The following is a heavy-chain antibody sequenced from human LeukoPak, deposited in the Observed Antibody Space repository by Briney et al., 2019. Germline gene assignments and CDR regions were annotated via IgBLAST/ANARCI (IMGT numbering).Heavy chain of an antibody. CDR3: ARCRGSGYYYGMYV. D-gene: IGHD3-16*01. Sequence: PSETLSLTCTVSGDSLSSYLWSWIRQPAGKGLEWIGLMYTSGSTKYNPSLKSRVTMSVDTSKNQFSLKLRSQTGADTAGYYCARCRGSGYYYGMYVWGQGTTVTVSS. V-gene: IGHV4-4*07. CDR2: MYTSGST. J-gene: IGHJ6*02. CDR1: GDSLSSYL.